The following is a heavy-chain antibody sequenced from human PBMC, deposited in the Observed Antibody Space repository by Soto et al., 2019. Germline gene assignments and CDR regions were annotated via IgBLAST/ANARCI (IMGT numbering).Heavy chain of an antibody. CDR2: INWNSVTF. CDR3: ARDHDEDFGYDLDYFDF. J-gene: IGHJ4*02. D-gene: IGHD5-12*01. V-gene: IGHV3-9*01. Sequence: EAQLVESGGGLVQPGRSLRLYCAASGFTFDNYAMHWVRQGPGKGLEWGSGINWNSVTFDYADSVKGRFTISRDNAKNSLYLQMDRLRPEETAFYYCARDHDEDFGYDLDYFDFWGRGTLVTVSS. CDR1: GFTFDNYA.